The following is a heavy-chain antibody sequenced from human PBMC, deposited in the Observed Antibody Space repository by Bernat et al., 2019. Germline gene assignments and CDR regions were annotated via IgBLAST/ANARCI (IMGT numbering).Heavy chain of an antibody. CDR3: ARDLGYCTGGVCHDAFDI. D-gene: IGHD2-8*02. CDR2: ISSSSSYT. Sequence: QVQLVESGGGLVKPRGSLRLSCAASGFTFSDYSMSWIRQAPGKGLEWVSYISSSSSYTNYADSVKGRFTISRDNAKNSLYLQMNSLRAEDTAVYYCARDLGYCTGGVCHDAFDIWGQGTMVTVSS. J-gene: IGHJ3*02. V-gene: IGHV3-11*06. CDR1: GFTFSDYS.